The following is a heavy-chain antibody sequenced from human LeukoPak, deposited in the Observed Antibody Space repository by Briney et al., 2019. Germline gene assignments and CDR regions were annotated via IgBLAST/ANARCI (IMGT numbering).Heavy chain of an antibody. Sequence: PGKSLRLSCAASGFTFSGYTMRWVRQAPGKGLEWVAVISYDGGNEYDVDSVKGRFTISRDNSKNTLYLQMNSLRPEDTAVYYCARDLNGSGDYWGQGTLVTVSS. D-gene: IGHD3-10*01. V-gene: IGHV3-30-3*01. CDR1: GFTFSGYT. CDR3: ARDLNGSGDY. J-gene: IGHJ4*02. CDR2: ISYDGGNE.